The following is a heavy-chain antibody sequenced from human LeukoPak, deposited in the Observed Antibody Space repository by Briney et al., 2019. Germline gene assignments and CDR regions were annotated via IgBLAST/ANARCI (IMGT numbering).Heavy chain of an antibody. Sequence: GGSLRLSCVASGFAFGSYAMSWVRQAPGKGLEWVSLITNSGGTTYYADSVKGRFTISRDNSKNTLYLQMNSLRAEDTAVYYCAKTTTAYYYYYGMDVWGQGTTVTVSS. CDR1: GFAFGSYA. CDR2: ITNSGGTT. J-gene: IGHJ6*02. D-gene: IGHD4-17*01. CDR3: AKTTTAYYYYYGMDV. V-gene: IGHV3-23*01.